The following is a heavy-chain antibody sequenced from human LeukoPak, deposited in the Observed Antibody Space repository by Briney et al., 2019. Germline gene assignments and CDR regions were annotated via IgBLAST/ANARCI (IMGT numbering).Heavy chain of an antibody. CDR2: IRSKANSYAT. V-gene: IGHV3-73*01. Sequence: QPGGSLKLSRAASGFTFSGSAMHWVRQASGKGLEWVGRIRSKANSYATAYAASVKGRFTISRDDSKNTAYLQMNSLKTEDTAVYYCTAHIVVVVATTAGFDLWGRGTLVTVSS. CDR3: TAHIVVVVATTAGFDL. CDR1: GFTFSGSA. D-gene: IGHD2-15*01. J-gene: IGHJ2*01.